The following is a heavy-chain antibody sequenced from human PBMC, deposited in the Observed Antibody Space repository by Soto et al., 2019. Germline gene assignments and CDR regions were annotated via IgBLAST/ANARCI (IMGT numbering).Heavy chain of an antibody. Sequence: QITLKESGPTLVKPTQTLTLTCTFSGFSLSTSGVGVGWIRQPPGKALEWLALIYWDDDKRYSPSLKSRLTITKDTSKNQVVLTMTNMDPVVTATYYCAHSICRLAGSCRAFDYWGQGTLVTVSS. V-gene: IGHV2-5*02. CDR2: IYWDDDK. D-gene: IGHD2-15*01. CDR3: AHSICRLAGSCRAFDY. J-gene: IGHJ4*02. CDR1: GFSLSTSGVG.